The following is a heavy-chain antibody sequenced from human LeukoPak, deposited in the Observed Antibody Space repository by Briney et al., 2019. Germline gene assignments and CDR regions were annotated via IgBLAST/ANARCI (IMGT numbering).Heavy chain of an antibody. Sequence: GASVKVSCKASGYTFTGYYMHWVRQAPGQGLEWMGWINPNSGGTNHAQKFQGRVTMTRDTSISIAYMELSRLRSDDTAVYYCARGVDGTAWFDPWGQGTLVTVSS. D-gene: IGHD6-19*01. CDR1: GYTFTGYY. CDR3: ARGVDGTAWFDP. CDR2: INPNSGGT. V-gene: IGHV1-2*02. J-gene: IGHJ5*02.